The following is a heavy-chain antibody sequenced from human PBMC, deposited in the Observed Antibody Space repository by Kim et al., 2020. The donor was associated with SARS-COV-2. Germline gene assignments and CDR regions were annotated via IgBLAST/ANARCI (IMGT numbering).Heavy chain of an antibody. CDR2: VSHSGST. Sequence: SETLSLTCSVYGGSFSDYYWSWIRQPPGKGLEWIGEVSHSGSTKYNPSLKSRVTISVDTSKNQLSLKLNSVTAADTAVYYCARGRRLGYGSGSSFLFWGQRTLVTVSS. V-gene: IGHV4-34*01. D-gene: IGHD3-10*01. J-gene: IGHJ4*02. CDR1: GGSFSDYY. CDR3: ARGRRLGYGSGSSFLF.